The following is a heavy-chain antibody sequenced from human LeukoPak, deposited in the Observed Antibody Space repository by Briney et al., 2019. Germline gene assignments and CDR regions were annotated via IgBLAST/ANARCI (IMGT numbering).Heavy chain of an antibody. V-gene: IGHV1-18*01. CDR3: ARESYNSGSYYNDY. CDR2: ISAYNGNT. CDR1: GYTFTNYG. Sequence: ASVKVSCKASGYTFTNYGISWVRQAPGQGLEWLGWISAYNGNTNYAQKLQGRVTMTTDTSTSTAYMELRSLRSDDTALYYCARESYNSGSYYNDYWGQGTLVTVSS. D-gene: IGHD3-10*01. J-gene: IGHJ4*02.